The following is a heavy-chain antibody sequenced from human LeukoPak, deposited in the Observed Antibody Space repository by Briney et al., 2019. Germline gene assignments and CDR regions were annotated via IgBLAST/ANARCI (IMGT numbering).Heavy chain of an antibody. CDR2: INSDGSNK. CDR3: ARDAGTEFDY. J-gene: IGHJ4*02. CDR1: GFTFSSYW. V-gene: IGHV3-74*01. D-gene: IGHD6-13*01. Sequence: PGGSLRLSCAASGFTFSSYWMHWVRQAPGKGLVWVSRINSDGSNKSYADSVKGRFTISRDNAKNTLYLQMNSLRAEDAAVYYRARDAGTEFDYWGQGTLVTVSS.